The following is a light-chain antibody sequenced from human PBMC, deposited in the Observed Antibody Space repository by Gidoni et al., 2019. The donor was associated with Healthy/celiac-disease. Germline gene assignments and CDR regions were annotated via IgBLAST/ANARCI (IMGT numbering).Light chain of an antibody. Sequence: EIVMTQSPATLSVSPGESATLSCRASQSVSSNLAWYQQKPVQAPRLLIYGASTRATGIPARSSGSGSGTEFTLTISRLQSEDFAVYYCQQYNNWPPITFGQGTRLEIK. CDR3: QQYNNWPPIT. V-gene: IGKV3-15*01. CDR1: QSVSSN. CDR2: GAS. J-gene: IGKJ5*01.